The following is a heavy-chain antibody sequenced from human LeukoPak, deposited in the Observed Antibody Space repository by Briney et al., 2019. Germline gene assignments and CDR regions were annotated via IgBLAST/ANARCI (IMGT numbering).Heavy chain of an antibody. J-gene: IGHJ4*02. CDR2: ISGSGGST. D-gene: IGHD7-27*01. CDR3: ARETGAEGFDY. Sequence: PGGSLRLSCAASGFTFSSFAMSWVRQAPGKGLEWVSAISGSGGSTYYADSVKGRFTISRDNARNSLYLQMNSLRVEDTAVYYCARETGAEGFDYWGQGTLVTVSS. V-gene: IGHV3-23*01. CDR1: GFTFSSFA.